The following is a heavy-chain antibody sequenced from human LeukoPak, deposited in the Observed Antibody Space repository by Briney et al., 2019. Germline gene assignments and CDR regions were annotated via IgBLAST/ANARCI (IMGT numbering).Heavy chain of an antibody. CDR3: ARDPDYGGGDY. CDR2: IIPIFGIA. V-gene: IGHV1-69*04. CDR1: GGTFSSYA. Sequence: ASVKVSCKASGGTFSSYAISWGRQAPGQGLEWMGRIIPIFGIANYAQKFQGRVTITADKSTSTAYMELSSLRSEDTAVYYCARDPDYGGGDYWGQGTLVTVSS. D-gene: IGHD4-23*01. J-gene: IGHJ4*02.